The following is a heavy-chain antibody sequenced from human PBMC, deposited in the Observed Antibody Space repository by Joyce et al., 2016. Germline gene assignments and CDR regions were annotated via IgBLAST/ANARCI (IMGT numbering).Heavy chain of an antibody. D-gene: IGHD3-22*01. V-gene: IGHV3-30*04. Sequence: QVQLVESGGGVVQPGRSLRLSCAASGFTFSRNALHWVRQAPGKGLEWVAVIAYDGIHKYYEDCVKGRFTISRDNSKNTLYLQMHSLRAEDTAVYYCASTFDTTGYYSGYWGQGTLVSVSS. CDR1: GFTFSRNA. CDR2: IAYDGIHK. J-gene: IGHJ4*02. CDR3: ASTFDTTGYYSGY.